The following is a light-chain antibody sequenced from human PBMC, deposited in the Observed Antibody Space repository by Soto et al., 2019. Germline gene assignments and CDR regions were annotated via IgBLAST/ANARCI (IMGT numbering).Light chain of an antibody. CDR1: QSVSSY. J-gene: IGKJ4*01. CDR2: DAS. CDR3: QHRSNWPLT. Sequence: EIVVTQSPATLSLSPGERATLSCRASQSVSSYLAWYQQRPGQAPRLLIYDASNRAPGIPARFSGSGSGTDFALTISSLEPEDFAVYYCQHRSNWPLTFGGGTRVQIK. V-gene: IGKV3-11*01.